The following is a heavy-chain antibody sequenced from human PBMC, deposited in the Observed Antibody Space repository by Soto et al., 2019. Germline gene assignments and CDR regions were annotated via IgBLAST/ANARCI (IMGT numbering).Heavy chain of an antibody. CDR3: ARLRIATNNYKWFDP. CDR2: TYVTGAV. J-gene: IGHJ5*02. D-gene: IGHD2-21*01. Sequence: PSETLYLAGSVSVAALNSGNYYWSWIRQVPGKGLEWIGHTYVTGAVDYNPSLRDRITISQDTSERQFSLNLRLVTAADTAVYYCARLRIATNNYKWFDPWGQGTLVTVSS. V-gene: IGHV4-31*03. CDR1: VAALNSGNYY.